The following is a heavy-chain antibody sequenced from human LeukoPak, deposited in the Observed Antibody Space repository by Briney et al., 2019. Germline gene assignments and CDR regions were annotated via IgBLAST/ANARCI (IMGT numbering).Heavy chain of an antibody. Sequence: NPSETLSLTCTVSGGSISNYYWSWIRQPPGKGLECMGYIYYSGTTNYNPSLKSRVTISVDTSKNQFSLKLSSVTAADTAVYYCARGRITMVRGPLGPWFDPWGQGTLVTVSS. D-gene: IGHD3-10*01. V-gene: IGHV4-59*12. J-gene: IGHJ5*02. CDR2: IYYSGTT. CDR1: GGSISNYY. CDR3: ARGRITMVRGPLGPWFDP.